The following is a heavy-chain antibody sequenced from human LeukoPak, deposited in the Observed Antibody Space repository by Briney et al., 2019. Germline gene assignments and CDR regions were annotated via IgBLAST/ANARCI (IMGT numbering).Heavy chain of an antibody. D-gene: IGHD6-19*01. CDR2: ISGSGGST. V-gene: IGHV3-23*01. CDR3: AKDVGSGWYSSYDY. J-gene: IGHJ4*02. Sequence: PGGSLRLSCAVSGFTFSSYSMSWVRQAPGKGLEWVSAISGSGGSTYYADSAKGRSTISRANSKNTPYLQMNSLRAEDTAVYYCAKDVGSGWYSSYDYWGQGTLVTVSS. CDR1: GFTFSSYS.